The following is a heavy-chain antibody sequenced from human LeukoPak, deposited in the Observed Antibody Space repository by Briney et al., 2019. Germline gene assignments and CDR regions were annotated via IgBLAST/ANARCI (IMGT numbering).Heavy chain of an antibody. Sequence: PGGSLRLSCAASGFTFSSYGMHWVRQAPGKGLEWVAVISYDGSNKYYADSVKGGFTISRDNSKNTLYLQMNSLRAEDTAVYYCAKDHGGLYGATLPDYWGQGTLVTVSS. J-gene: IGHJ4*02. CDR2: ISYDGSNK. CDR1: GFTFSSYG. V-gene: IGHV3-30*18. D-gene: IGHD4-17*01. CDR3: AKDHGGLYGATLPDY.